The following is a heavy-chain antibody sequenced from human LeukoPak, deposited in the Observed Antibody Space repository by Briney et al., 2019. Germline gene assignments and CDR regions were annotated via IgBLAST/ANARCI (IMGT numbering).Heavy chain of an antibody. CDR2: IFPDDSDN. V-gene: IGHV5-51*01. D-gene: IGHD3-22*01. CDR3: ARQFRDSSGYYSYYFDY. J-gene: IGHJ4*01. CDR1: GYTFSNYW. Sequence: GESLKISCKGFGYTFSNYWIGWGRQLPGKGLEWMGIIFPDDSDNRYSPSFQCQVTISADKSITTAFLQWSSLKASDTAMYYCARQFRDSSGYYSYYFDYWGQGTLVTVSS.